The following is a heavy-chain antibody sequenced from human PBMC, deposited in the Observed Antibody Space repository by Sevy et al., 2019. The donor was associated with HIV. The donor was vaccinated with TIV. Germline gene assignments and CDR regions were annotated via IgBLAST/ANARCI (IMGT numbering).Heavy chain of an antibody. CDR2: ISPTGTYT. J-gene: IGHJ4*02. V-gene: IGHV3-21*01. CDR1: GLTFSIYN. Sequence: GGSLRPSCAASGLTFSIYNMNWVRQAPGKGLEWVSSISPTGTYTYYADSARGRFTISRDNAENSLFLQMNGLRAEDTAVYYCAREAIDSTAYPLDYWGQGTLVTVSS. D-gene: IGHD3-22*01. CDR3: AREAIDSTAYPLDY.